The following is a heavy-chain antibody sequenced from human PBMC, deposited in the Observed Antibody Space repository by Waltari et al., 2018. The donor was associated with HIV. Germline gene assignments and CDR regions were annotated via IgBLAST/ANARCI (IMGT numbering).Heavy chain of an antibody. CDR3: AKDLAAVAGILGFDS. Sequence: QVQLVESGGGVVQPGRSLSLSCAASGFTFSGYGRHWVRQAPGKGLEWVAVTSYDGSDKYYADSVKGRFTISRDNSKNTLYLQMNSLRAEDTAVFYCAKDLAAVAGILGFDSWGQGTQVTVSS. J-gene: IGHJ4*02. CDR1: GFTFSGYG. D-gene: IGHD6-19*01. V-gene: IGHV3-30*18. CDR2: TSYDGSDK.